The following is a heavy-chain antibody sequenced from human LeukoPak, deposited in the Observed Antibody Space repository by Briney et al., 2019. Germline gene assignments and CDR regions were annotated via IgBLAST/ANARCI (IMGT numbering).Heavy chain of an antibody. V-gene: IGHV1-18*01. CDR1: GYTFTSYG. Sequence: ASVKVSCKASGYTFTSYGISWVRQAPGQGLEWMGWISAYNGNTNYAQKLQGRVTMTTDTSTSTAYMELRSLRSDDTAVYYCATQAYYGSTNWFDPWGQGTLVTVSS. CDR2: ISAYNGNT. D-gene: IGHD3-10*01. CDR3: ATQAYYGSTNWFDP. J-gene: IGHJ5*02.